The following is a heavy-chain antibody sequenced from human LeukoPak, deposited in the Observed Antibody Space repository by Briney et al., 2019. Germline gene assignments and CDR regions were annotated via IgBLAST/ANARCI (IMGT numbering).Heavy chain of an antibody. Sequence: GASVKVSCKASGGTFSSYAISWVRQAPGQGFEWMGGIIPIFGTANYAQKFQGRVTITADESTSTAYMELSSLRSEDTAVYYCARDRRDYDILTGYSYYFDYWGQGTLVTVSS. CDR1: GGTFSSYA. V-gene: IGHV1-69*13. CDR2: IIPIFGTA. D-gene: IGHD3-9*01. J-gene: IGHJ4*02. CDR3: ARDRRDYDILTGYSYYFDY.